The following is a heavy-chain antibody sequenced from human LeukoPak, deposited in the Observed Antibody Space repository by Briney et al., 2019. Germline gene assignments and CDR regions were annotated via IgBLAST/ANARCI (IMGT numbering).Heavy chain of an antibody. Sequence: GGSLRLSCAASGFTFSHHSMNWIRQAPGRGLEWVAVISYDGRVTYYADSVRGRFTISRDNSKNIQYLQMNNMTPGDTAVYFCAREMTTKGQFDSWGRGTLVTVSS. CDR3: AREMTTKGQFDS. CDR1: GFTFSHHS. V-gene: IGHV3-30*04. CDR2: ISYDGRVT. J-gene: IGHJ4*01. D-gene: IGHD1-1*01.